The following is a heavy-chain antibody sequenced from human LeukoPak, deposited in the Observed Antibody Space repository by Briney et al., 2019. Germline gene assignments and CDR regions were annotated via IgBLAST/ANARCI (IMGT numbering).Heavy chain of an antibody. CDR3: ARGGGSYLFDY. V-gene: IGHV4-4*02. D-gene: IGHD1-26*01. CDR1: GGSISSSNW. Sequence: SETLSLTCAVSGGSISSSNWWSWVRQPPGKGLEWIGEIYHSGSTNYNPSLKSRVTISVDTSKNQFSLKLSSVTAADTAVYYCARGGGSYLFDYWGQGTLVTVSS. CDR2: IYHSGST. J-gene: IGHJ4*02.